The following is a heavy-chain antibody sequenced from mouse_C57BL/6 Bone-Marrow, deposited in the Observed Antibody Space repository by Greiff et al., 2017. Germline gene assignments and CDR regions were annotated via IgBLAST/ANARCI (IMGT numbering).Heavy chain of an antibody. V-gene: IGHV1-64*01. CDR2: IHPNSGSS. CDR3: GLPPAFAY. Sequence: QVQLQQPGAELVKPGASVKLSCKASGYTFTSYWMHWVKQRPGQGLEWIGMIHPNSGSSTYNEQFKSKATLTVDKSSSTAFIQLSSLASEDSAVYYRGLPPAFAYWGQGTLVTVSA. CDR1: GYTFTSYW. D-gene: IGHD5-5*01. J-gene: IGHJ3*01.